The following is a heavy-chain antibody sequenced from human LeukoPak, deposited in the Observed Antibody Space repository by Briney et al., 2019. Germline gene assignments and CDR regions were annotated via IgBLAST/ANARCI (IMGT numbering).Heavy chain of an antibody. J-gene: IGHJ6*03. CDR1: GYTFTGYY. CDR2: INPNSGGT. V-gene: IGHV1-2*02. CDR3: ARDVYYGSGGYYAEYYMDV. D-gene: IGHD3-10*01. Sequence: ASVKVSCKASGYTFTGYYMHWVRQAPGQGLEWMGWINPNSGGTNYAQKFRGRVTMTRDTSISTAYMELSRLRSDDTAVYYCARDVYYGSGGYYAEYYMDVWGKGTTVTISS.